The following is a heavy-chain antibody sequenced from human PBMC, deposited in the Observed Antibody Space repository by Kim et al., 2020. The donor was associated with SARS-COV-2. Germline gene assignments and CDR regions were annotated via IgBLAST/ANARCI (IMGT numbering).Heavy chain of an antibody. J-gene: IGHJ5*02. V-gene: IGHV1-2*06. CDR2: INPNSGGT. CDR1: GYTFTGYY. Sequence: ASVKVSCKASGYTFTGYYMHWVRQAPGQGLEWMGRINPNSGGTNYAQKFQGRVTMTRDTSISTAYMELSRLRSDDTAVYYCARDSVNHDYGENWFDPWGQGTLVTVSS. CDR3: ARDSVNHDYGENWFDP. D-gene: IGHD4-17*01.